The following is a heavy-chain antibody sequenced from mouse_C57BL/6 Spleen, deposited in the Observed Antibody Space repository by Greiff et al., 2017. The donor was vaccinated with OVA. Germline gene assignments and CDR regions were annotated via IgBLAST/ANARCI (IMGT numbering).Heavy chain of an antibody. CDR3: ARSGVVAQYYYAMDY. D-gene: IGHD1-1*01. J-gene: IGHJ4*01. CDR2: IYPGDGDT. V-gene: IGHV1-80*01. CDR1: GYAFSSYW. Sequence: QVHVKQSGAELVKPGASVKISCKASGYAFSSYWMNWVKQRPGKGLEWIGQIYPGDGDTNYNGKFKGKATLTADKSSSTAYMQLSSLTSEDSAVYFCARSGVVAQYYYAMDYWGQGTSVTVSS.